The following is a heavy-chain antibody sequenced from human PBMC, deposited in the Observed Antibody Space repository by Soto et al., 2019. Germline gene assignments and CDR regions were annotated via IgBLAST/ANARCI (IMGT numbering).Heavy chain of an antibody. J-gene: IGHJ6*02. Sequence: QVQLVQSGAEVKKPGASVKVSCKASGYTFTSYYMHWVRQAPGQGLEWMGIINPSGGSTSYAQKFQGRVTMTRDTSTSTVYMELSSLRSEDTAVYYCARDGQVVPAAMQYYYYGMDVWGQGTTVTVSS. V-gene: IGHV1-46*01. CDR1: GYTFTSYY. D-gene: IGHD2-2*01. CDR3: ARDGQVVPAAMQYYYYGMDV. CDR2: INPSGGST.